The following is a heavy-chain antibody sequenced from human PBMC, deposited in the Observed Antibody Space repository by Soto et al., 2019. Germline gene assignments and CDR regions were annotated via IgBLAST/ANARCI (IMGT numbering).Heavy chain of an antibody. CDR3: ARRNDYYYYYMDV. D-gene: IGHD4-4*01. J-gene: IGHJ6*03. CDR1: GGSISSYY. CDR2: IYYSGST. Sequence: SETLSLTCTVSGGSISSYYWSWIRQPPGKGLEWIGYIYYSGSTNYNPSLKSRVTISVDTSKNQFSLKLSSVTAADTAVYYCARRNDYYYYYMDVWGKGTTVTVSS. V-gene: IGHV4-59*08.